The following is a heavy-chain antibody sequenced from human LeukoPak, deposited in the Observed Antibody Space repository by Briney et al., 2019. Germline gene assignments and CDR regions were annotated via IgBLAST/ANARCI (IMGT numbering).Heavy chain of an antibody. D-gene: IGHD3-10*01. J-gene: IGHJ5*02. V-gene: IGHV1-2*02. CDR1: GYTFTGYY. Sequence: ASVKVSCKASGYTFTGYYMHWVRQAPGQGLEWMGSINPNSGGTNYAQKFQGRVTMTRDTSISTAYMELSRLRSDDTAVYYCARAFYGSGSYGWFDPWGQGTLVTVSS. CDR2: INPNSGGT. CDR3: ARAFYGSGSYGWFDP.